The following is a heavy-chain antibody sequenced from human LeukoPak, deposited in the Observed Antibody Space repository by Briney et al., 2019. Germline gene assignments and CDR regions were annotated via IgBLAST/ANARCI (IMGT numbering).Heavy chain of an antibody. D-gene: IGHD2-21*01. V-gene: IGHV4-59*01. Sequence: SSETLSLTCTVSGGSISSYYWSWIRQPPGKGLEWIGYIYYSGSTNYNPSLKGRVTISVDTSKNQFSLKLSSVTAADTAVYYCARVGGGERIGYYFDYWGQGTLVTVSS. CDR2: IYYSGST. CDR1: GGSISSYY. CDR3: ARVGGGERIGYYFDY. J-gene: IGHJ4*02.